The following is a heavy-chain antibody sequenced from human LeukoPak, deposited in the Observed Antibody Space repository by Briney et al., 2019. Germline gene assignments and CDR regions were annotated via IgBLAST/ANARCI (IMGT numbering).Heavy chain of an antibody. CDR1: GVSISSGSYY. V-gene: IGHV4-61*02. J-gene: IGHJ4*02. D-gene: IGHD1-26*01. CDR2: IYTSGST. Sequence: SETLSLTCTVSGVSISSGSYYWSWIRQPAGKGLEWIGRIYTSGSTNYNPSLKSRLTISVDTSRNQFSLRLSSVTAADTAVYYCARELGGSYSSWGQGTLVTVSS. CDR3: ARELGGSYSS.